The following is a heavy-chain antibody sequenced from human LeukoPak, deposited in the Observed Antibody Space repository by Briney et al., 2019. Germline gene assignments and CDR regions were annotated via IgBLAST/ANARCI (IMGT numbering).Heavy chain of an antibody. CDR3: ARTPWHCSGGSCYLGLHLDY. Sequence: GGSLRLSCAASGFTFSSYWMSWVRQAPGKGLEWVANIKQDGSEKYYVDSVKGRFTISRDNAKNSLYLQMNSLRAEDTAVYYCARTPWHCSGGSCYLGLHLDYWGQGTLVTVSS. CDR1: GFTFSSYW. CDR2: IKQDGSEK. D-gene: IGHD2-15*01. V-gene: IGHV3-7*03. J-gene: IGHJ4*02.